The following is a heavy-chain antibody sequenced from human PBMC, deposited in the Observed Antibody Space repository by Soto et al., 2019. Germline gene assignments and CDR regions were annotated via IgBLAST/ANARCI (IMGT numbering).Heavy chain of an antibody. V-gene: IGHV1-69*01. CDR2: SIPVFGTA. CDR3: AIPLPKQQLVRGAFHH. CDR1: GGTFRNYA. J-gene: IGHJ1*01. Sequence: QVQLVQSGAEVKKPGSSVKLSCKTSGGTFRNYAINWVRQAPGQGLEWMGGSIPVFGTANYAQTFQGRFTITADESTNTAYMELSSLRSEDTAVYYCAIPLPKQQLVRGAFHHWGQGTLVTVAS. D-gene: IGHD6-13*01.